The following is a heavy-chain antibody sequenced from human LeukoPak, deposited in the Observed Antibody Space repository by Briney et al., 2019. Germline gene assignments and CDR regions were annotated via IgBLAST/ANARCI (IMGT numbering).Heavy chain of an antibody. CDR2: IYYSGST. V-gene: IGHV4-61*01. J-gene: IGHJ5*02. CDR1: GGSVSSGSYY. Sequence: SETLSLTCTVSGGSVSSGSYYWSWIRQPPGKGLEWIGYIYYSGSTNYNPSLKSRVTISVDTSKNQFSLKLSSVTAADTAVYYCARSFGRFGAFDPWGQGTLVTVSS. CDR3: ARSFGRFGAFDP. D-gene: IGHD3-3*01.